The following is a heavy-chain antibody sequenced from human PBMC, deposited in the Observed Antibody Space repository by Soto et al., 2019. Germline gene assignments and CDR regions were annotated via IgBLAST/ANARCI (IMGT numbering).Heavy chain of an antibody. J-gene: IGHJ4*02. Sequence: GGSLRLSCAASGFTFSSYGMHWVRQAPGKGLEWVAVIWYDGSNKYYADSVKGRFTISRDNSKNTLYLQMNSLRAEDTAVYYCARDQGYGDSYYFDYWGQGTLVTVSS. CDR2: IWYDGSNK. CDR3: ARDQGYGDSYYFDY. D-gene: IGHD4-17*01. CDR1: GFTFSSYG. V-gene: IGHV3-33*01.